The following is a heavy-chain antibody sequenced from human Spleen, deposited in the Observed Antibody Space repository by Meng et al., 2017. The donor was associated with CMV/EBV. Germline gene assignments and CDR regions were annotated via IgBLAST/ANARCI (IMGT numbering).Heavy chain of an antibody. CDR3: ARDPFGRTPSYLDY. V-gene: IGHV3-30*04. D-gene: IGHD3-16*01. CDR1: KFTFSRFV. J-gene: IGHJ4*02. Sequence: GESLKISCAASKFTFSRFVIHWVRQAPGKGLEWVPLISYGGSNKYYADSVKGRLTVSRDNSKNTLHLQVYSLRDEDTAVYYCARDPFGRTPSYLDYWGQGTLVTVSS. CDR2: ISYGGSNK.